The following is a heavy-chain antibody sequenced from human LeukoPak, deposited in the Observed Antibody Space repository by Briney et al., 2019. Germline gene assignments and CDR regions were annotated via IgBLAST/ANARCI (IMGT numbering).Heavy chain of an antibody. D-gene: IGHD2-2*01. CDR3: ARSPTRIIVVVPAPNWFDP. CDR1: GGSFSGYY. CDR2: INHSGST. J-gene: IGHJ5*02. V-gene: IGHV4-34*01. Sequence: SETLSLTCAVYGGSFSGYYWSWIRQPPGKGLEWIGEINHSGSTNYNPSLKSRVTISVDTSKNQFSLKLSSVTAADTAVYYCARSPTRIIVVVPAPNWFDPWGQGTLVTVSS.